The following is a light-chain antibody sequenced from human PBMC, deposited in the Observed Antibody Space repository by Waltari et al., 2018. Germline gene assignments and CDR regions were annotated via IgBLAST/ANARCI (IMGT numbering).Light chain of an antibody. J-gene: IGKJ4*01. Sequence: DIQMTQSPSSLSASVGDRLPITCRASQSISSYLNWYQQKPGKAPKLLIYDASSLQSGVPSRFSGSGSGTDFTLTISSLQPEDFATYYCQQSYSTPLTFGGGTKVEIK. V-gene: IGKV1-39*01. CDR1: QSISSY. CDR3: QQSYSTPLT. CDR2: DAS.